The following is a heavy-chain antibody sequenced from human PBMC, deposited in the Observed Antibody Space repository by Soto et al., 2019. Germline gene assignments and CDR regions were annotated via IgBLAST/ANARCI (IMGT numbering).Heavy chain of an antibody. CDR3: VTHAWNH. D-gene: IGHD1-1*01. V-gene: IGHV3-23*01. Sequence: EVQLLESGGGLVQPGGSLRLSCVASGLTFSRAALSWVRQPPGKGLEWVSASGGSGLSTHYVDSVKGRFTISRDSSKNTLYLQMNSLAAEETAVYYCVTHAWNHGGQGTRVTVSS. J-gene: IGHJ4*02. CDR1: GLTFSRAA. CDR2: SGGSGLST.